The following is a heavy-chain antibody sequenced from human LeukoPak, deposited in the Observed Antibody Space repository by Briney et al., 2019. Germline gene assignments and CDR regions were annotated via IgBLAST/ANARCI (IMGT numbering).Heavy chain of an antibody. CDR2: IYYSGST. Sequence: AQTLSLTCTVSGGSISSGGYYWSWIRQHPGKGLEWIGCIYYSGSTYYNPSLKSRVTISVVTSKNQFSLKLSSVTAADTAVYYCAREVHVAYCSGGSCTQGGFDPWGQGTLVTVSS. V-gene: IGHV4-31*03. CDR3: AREVHVAYCSGGSCTQGGFDP. J-gene: IGHJ5*02. D-gene: IGHD2-15*01. CDR1: GGSISSGGYY.